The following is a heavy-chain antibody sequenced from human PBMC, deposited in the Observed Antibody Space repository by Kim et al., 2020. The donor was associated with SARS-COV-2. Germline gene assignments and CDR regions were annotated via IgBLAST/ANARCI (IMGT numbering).Heavy chain of an antibody. CDR1: GFTFSSYA. V-gene: IGHV3-30-3*01. J-gene: IGHJ4*02. D-gene: IGHD6-19*01. Sequence: GGSLRLSCAASGFTFSSYAMHWVRQAPGKGLEWVAVISYDGSNKYYADSVKGRFTISRDNSKNTLYLQMNSLRAEDTAVYYCARTIAVAPDYWGQGTLVTVSS. CDR3: ARTIAVAPDY. CDR2: ISYDGSNK.